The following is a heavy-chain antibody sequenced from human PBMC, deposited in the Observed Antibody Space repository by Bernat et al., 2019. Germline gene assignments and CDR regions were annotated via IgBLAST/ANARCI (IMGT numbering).Heavy chain of an antibody. D-gene: IGHD6-19*01. CDR2: IWYDGSNK. CDR1: GFTFSSYG. Sequence: QVQLVESGGGVVQPGRSLRLSCAASGFTFSSYGMHWVRQAPGKGLEWVAVIWYDGSNKYYAESVKGRFTISRDNSKNTLHLQMDSLRAEDTAVYYWAILGSGFAYDNWGQGTLVTVSS. CDR3: AILGSGFAYDN. J-gene: IGHJ4*02. V-gene: IGHV3-33*01.